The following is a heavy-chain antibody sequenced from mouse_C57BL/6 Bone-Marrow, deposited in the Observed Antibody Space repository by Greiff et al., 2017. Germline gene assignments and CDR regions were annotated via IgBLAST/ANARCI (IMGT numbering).Heavy chain of an antibody. V-gene: IGHV10-3*01. CDR1: GFTFNTYA. CDR2: ISSKSSNYAT. CDR3: VRSYYYGRAWFAY. J-gene: IGHJ3*01. Sequence: EVKLMESGGGLVQPKGSLKLSCAASGFTFNTYAMHWVRQAPGKGLEWVARISSKSSNYATYYADSVQDRFTISRDDSQSMLYLQMNNLKTEDTAMYYCVRSYYYGRAWFAYWGQGTLVTVSA. D-gene: IGHD1-1*01.